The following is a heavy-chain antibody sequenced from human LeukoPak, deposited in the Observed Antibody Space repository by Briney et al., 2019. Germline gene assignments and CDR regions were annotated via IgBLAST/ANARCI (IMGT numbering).Heavy chain of an antibody. CDR2: ISSNGGST. CDR1: GFTFSSYA. CDR3: ARERIAARGLDQ. Sequence: GESLRLSCAASGFTFSSYAMHWVRQAPGKGLGYVSAISSNGGSTYYANSVMGRFTISRDNCKNTLCIQMGSLRAEDMAVYYCARERIAARGLDQWGQGTMVTVSS. V-gene: IGHV3-64*01. D-gene: IGHD6-25*01. J-gene: IGHJ4*02.